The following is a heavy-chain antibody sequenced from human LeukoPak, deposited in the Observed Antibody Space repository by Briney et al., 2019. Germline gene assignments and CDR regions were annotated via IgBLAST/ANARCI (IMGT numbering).Heavy chain of an antibody. CDR3: ASRGEDDYGDYGDY. D-gene: IGHD4-17*01. V-gene: IGHV4-30-2*01. CDR2: IYHSGST. J-gene: IGHJ4*02. CDR1: GGSISSGGYS. Sequence: SQTLSLTCAVSGGSISSGGYSWSWIRQPPGKGLEWIGYIYHSGSTYYIPSLKSRVTISVDRSKNQFSLKLSSVTAADTAVYYCASRGEDDYGDYGDYWGQGTLVTVSS.